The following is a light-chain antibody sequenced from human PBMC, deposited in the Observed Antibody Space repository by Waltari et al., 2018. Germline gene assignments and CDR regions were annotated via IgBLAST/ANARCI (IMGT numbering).Light chain of an antibody. CDR2: GGS. CDR1: SSDVGGYNL. V-gene: IGLV2-23*01. J-gene: IGLJ3*02. CDR3: CSYTTSITWV. Sequence: QSALTQPASVSGSPGQSITISCTGTSSDVGGYNLVSWYQQHPGTAPKLIIYGGSKRPSGVSNSFSGSKSGNTASLTISGLQAEDEAAYYCCSYTTSITWVFGGGTKLTVL.